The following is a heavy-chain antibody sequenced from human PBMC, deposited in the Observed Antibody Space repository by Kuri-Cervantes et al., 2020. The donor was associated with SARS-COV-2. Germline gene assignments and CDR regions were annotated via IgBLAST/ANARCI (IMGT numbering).Heavy chain of an antibody. CDR1: GFTFSSYG. Sequence: GSLRLSCAAPGFTFSSYGMHWIRQPPGKGLEWIGEINHSGSTNYNPSLKSRVTISVDTSKNQFSLKLSSVTAADTAVYYCARIRHPYWYFDLWGRGTLVTVSS. D-gene: IGHD1-1*01. CDR3: ARIRHPYWYFDL. V-gene: IGHV4-34*01. J-gene: IGHJ2*01. CDR2: INHSGST.